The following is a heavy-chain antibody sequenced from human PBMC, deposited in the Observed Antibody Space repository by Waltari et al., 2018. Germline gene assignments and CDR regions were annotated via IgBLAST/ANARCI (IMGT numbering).Heavy chain of an antibody. CDR2: ISSSSSYI. V-gene: IGHV3-21*01. D-gene: IGHD6-19*01. J-gene: IGHJ4*02. CDR3: ARDLGYSSGWCY. CDR1: GFTFSSSS. Sequence: EVQLVESGGGLVKPGGSLRLSCAASGFTFSSSSMNWVRQAPGKGLEWVSSISSSSSYIYYADAGKGRFTISRDNAKNSLYLQMNSLRAEDTAVYYCARDLGYSSGWCYWGQGTLVTVSS.